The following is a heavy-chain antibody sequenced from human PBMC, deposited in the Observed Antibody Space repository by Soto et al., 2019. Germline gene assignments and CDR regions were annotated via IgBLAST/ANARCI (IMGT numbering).Heavy chain of an antibody. CDR2: IVPIFGTF. J-gene: IGHJ4*02. D-gene: IGHD2-15*01. CDR3: ARHLSWALDY. Sequence: QVHLVQSAAEVVKPGSSVRVSCTVSGGTFGRNTIVWVRQAPEQGLECMGHIVPIFGTFKYAQKFRGRVTFTADESTTSGYVDLSSLTSEDTAVYFCARHLSWALDYWGQRPVVTVSS. V-gene: IGHV1-69*01. CDR1: GGTFGRNT.